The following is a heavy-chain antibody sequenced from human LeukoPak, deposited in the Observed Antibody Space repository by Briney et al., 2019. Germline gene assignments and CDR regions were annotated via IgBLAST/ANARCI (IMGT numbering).Heavy chain of an antibody. CDR2: IYGDGRI. CDR1: GFTVTSNY. V-gene: IGHV3-53*01. Sequence: GGSLRLSCAASGFTVTSNYMSWVRQAPGKGLEWVSVIYGDGRIHYADSVKGRFTISRDDSKNTLYLQMNSLRAEDTAVYYCARESGYSYGLAGFFDYWGQGPLVTVSS. D-gene: IGHD5-18*01. J-gene: IGHJ4*02. CDR3: ARESGYSYGLAGFFDY.